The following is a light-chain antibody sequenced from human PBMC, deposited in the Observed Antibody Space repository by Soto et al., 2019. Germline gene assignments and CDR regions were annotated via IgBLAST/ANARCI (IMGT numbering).Light chain of an antibody. J-gene: IGLJ2*01. CDR2: DVS. V-gene: IGLV2-14*03. Sequence: QSALTQPASVSGSPGQSITISCTGTSSDVGAYNYVSWYQFHPGKAPKLMIYDVSYRPSGVSNRFSGSKSGNTASLTISGLQAEEEADYYCSSYACSNFPVIYGGGTKLTVL. CDR3: SSYACSNFPVI. CDR1: SSDVGAYNY.